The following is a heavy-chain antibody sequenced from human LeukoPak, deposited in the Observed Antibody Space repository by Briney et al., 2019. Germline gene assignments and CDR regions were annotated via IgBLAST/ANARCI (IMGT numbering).Heavy chain of an antibody. Sequence: GGSLRLSCAASGFTFSSYNMNWVRQAPGKGLEWVSYISSSSSDMYYADSVKGRFTISRDNSKNTLYLQMNSLRAEDTAVYYCAKDRSGSYRDFDYWGQGTLVTVSS. CDR1: GFTFSSYN. J-gene: IGHJ4*02. CDR2: ISSSSSDM. CDR3: AKDRSGSYRDFDY. D-gene: IGHD1-26*01. V-gene: IGHV3-48*01.